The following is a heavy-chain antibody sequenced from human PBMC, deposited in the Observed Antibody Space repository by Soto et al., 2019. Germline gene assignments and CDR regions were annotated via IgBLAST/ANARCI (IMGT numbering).Heavy chain of an antibody. CDR1: GFTFSSYG. D-gene: IGHD3-10*01. Sequence: GGSLRLSCAASGFTFSSYGMHWVRQAPGKGLEWVAVIWYDGSNKYYADSVKGRFTISRDNSKNTLYLQMNSLRAEDTAVYYCARDANYYGSGSYYNDYYYYYMDVWGKGTTVTVSS. J-gene: IGHJ6*03. V-gene: IGHV3-33*01. CDR3: ARDANYYGSGSYYNDYYYYYMDV. CDR2: IWYDGSNK.